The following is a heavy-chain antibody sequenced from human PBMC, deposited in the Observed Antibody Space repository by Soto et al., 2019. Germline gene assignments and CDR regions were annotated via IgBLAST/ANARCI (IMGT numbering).Heavy chain of an antibody. CDR2: VYPGDFDT. CDR3: ARGYCGSSRCEYSNRFDP. D-gene: IGHD2-21*01. J-gene: IGHJ5*02. V-gene: IGHV5-51*01. Sequence: ESLKISCKGSGYSFTSYWIGWVRQMPGKGLEWMGIVYPGDFDTRYTPSFQGEVTISVDKSISTAYLQWSSLKTSDTAMYYCARGYCGSSRCEYSNRFDPWGQGTLVTVSS. CDR1: GYSFTSYW.